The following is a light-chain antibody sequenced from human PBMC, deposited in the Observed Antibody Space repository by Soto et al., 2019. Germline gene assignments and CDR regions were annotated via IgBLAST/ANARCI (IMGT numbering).Light chain of an antibody. Sequence: QSALTQPASVSGSLGQSITISCTGTSSDVGSFNYVSWYRQSPTKAPELIIYEVTNRPSGVSNRFSGSKSGNTASLTISGLQAEDEADYYCSSYAVTNIFVFGTGTKVTVL. J-gene: IGLJ1*01. CDR2: EVT. V-gene: IGLV2-14*01. CDR3: SSYAVTNIFV. CDR1: SSDVGSFNY.